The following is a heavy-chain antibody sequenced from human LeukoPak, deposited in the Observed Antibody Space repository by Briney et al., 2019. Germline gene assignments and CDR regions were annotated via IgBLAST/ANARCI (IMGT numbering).Heavy chain of an antibody. CDR3: ARDISSCYYDAFDI. CDR2: IYSGGST. CDR1: GFTVSRNY. Sequence: GGSLRLSCAASGFTVSRNYMSWVRQAPGKGLEWVSIIYSGGSTYYADSVKGRFTISRDNSKNTLYLQMNSLRAEDTAVSYCARDISSCYYDAFDIWGQGTMVTVSS. D-gene: IGHD3-22*01. V-gene: IGHV3-66*01. J-gene: IGHJ3*02.